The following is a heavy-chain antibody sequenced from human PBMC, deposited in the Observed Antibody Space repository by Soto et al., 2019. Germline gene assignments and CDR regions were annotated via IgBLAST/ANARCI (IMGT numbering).Heavy chain of an antibody. CDR2: ISSSSSTI. V-gene: IGHV3-48*02. J-gene: IGHJ4*02. Sequence: EVQLVESGGGLVQPGGSLRLSCVASGFTFSTYSMNWVRQAPGKGLEWVSYISSSSSTIYYADSVKGRFTISRDNAKNSLYLHMNSLRDEDTAVYFCAGNLSFDYWGQGTLVTVS. CDR3: AGNLSFDY. CDR1: GFTFSTYS.